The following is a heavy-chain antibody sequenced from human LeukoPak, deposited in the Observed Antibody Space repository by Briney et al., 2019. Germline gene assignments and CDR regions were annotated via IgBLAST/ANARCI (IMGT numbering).Heavy chain of an antibody. Sequence: EASVKASCKASGYTFSSYGISWVRQAPGQGLEWMGWISGYNGNTHYAHNLQGRVTMTTDTSTSTAYMELRSLRSDDTAVYYCARDEARYSSGYYPNWFDPWGQGTLVTVSS. J-gene: IGHJ5*02. D-gene: IGHD3-22*01. V-gene: IGHV1-18*01. CDR2: ISGYNGNT. CDR1: GYTFSSYG. CDR3: ARDEARYSSGYYPNWFDP.